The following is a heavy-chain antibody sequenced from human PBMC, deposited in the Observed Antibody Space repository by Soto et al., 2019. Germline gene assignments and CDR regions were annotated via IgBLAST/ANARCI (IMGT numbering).Heavy chain of an antibody. V-gene: IGHV6-1*01. CDR2: TYYRSKWYN. Sequence: SQTLLLTCAISGDSVSSNSAAWNWIRQSPSRGLEWLGRTYYRSKWYNDYAVSVKSRITINPDTSKNQFSLQLNSVTPEDTAVYYCARDRSWVAAGGSYYYYGMDVWGQGTTVTVS. CDR1: GDSVSSNSAA. CDR3: ARDRSWVAAGGSYYYYGMDV. D-gene: IGHD6-13*01. J-gene: IGHJ6*01.